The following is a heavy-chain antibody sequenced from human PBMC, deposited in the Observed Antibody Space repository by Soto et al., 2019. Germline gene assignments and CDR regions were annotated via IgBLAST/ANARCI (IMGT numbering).Heavy chain of an antibody. D-gene: IGHD3-22*01. Sequence: SETLSLTCAVYGGSFSGYYWSWIRRPPGKGLEWIGEINHSGSQEFYADSVKGRFTILRDKSKNTVYLQMNNLEAEDTALYYCVREVIGSEPAFDIWGQGTMVTVSS. CDR2: INHSGSQ. J-gene: IGHJ3*02. CDR1: GGSFSGYY. CDR3: VREVIGSEPAFDI. V-gene: IGHV4-34*01.